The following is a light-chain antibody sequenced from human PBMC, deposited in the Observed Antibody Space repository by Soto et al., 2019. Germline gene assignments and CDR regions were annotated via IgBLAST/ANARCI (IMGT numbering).Light chain of an antibody. Sequence: IVVTQSASTLSVSPGERATLSCRASQSVSSNLAWYQQKPGQAPRLLIYGASSRATGIPDRFSGSGSGTDFTLTISRLEPEDFAVYYCQQYGSSPITFGQGTRLEI. CDR2: GAS. CDR3: QQYGSSPIT. J-gene: IGKJ5*01. V-gene: IGKV3-20*01. CDR1: QSVSSN.